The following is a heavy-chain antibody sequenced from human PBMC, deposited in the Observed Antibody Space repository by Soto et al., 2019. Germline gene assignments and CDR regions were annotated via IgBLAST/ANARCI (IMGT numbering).Heavy chain of an antibody. CDR1: DGSISSGGYY. CDR3: ARETPLITMVRGAHDAFDI. V-gene: IGHV4-31*03. Sequence: SETLSLTCTVSDGSISSGGYYWSWIRQHPGKGLEWIGYIYYSGSTYYNPSLKSRVTISVDTSKNQFSLKLSSVTAADTAVYYCARETPLITMVRGAHDAFDIWGQGTMVTVSS. D-gene: IGHD3-10*01. J-gene: IGHJ3*02. CDR2: IYYSGST.